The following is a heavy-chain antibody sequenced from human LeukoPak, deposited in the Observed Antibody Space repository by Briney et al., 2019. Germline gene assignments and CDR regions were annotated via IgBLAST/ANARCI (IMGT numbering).Heavy chain of an antibody. D-gene: IGHD3-3*01. CDR2: ISGSGGNI. CDR1: GFTFSSYA. CDR3: ARDSAAYYDFWSGYLDY. Sequence: GGSLRLSCAASGFTFSSYAMSWVRQAPGKGLEWVSVISGSGGNIYYADSVKGRFTISRDNSKNTLYLQMNSLRTDDTAMYYCARDSAAYYDFWSGYLDYWGQGTLVTVST. J-gene: IGHJ4*02. V-gene: IGHV3-23*01.